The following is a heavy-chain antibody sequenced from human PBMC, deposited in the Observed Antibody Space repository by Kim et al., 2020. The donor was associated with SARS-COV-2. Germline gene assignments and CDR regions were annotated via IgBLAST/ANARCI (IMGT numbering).Heavy chain of an antibody. Sequence: SETLSLTCIVSGDPIVTYYWSWIRQPPGKGLKWIGYISSSGSTNYNPSLESRVTMSVDTSQNQFSLNLTSVTAADTAVCYCARDGYRQTSAPAYWGQG. CDR3: ARDGYRQTSAPAY. CDR1: GDPIVTYY. D-gene: IGHD5-12*01. V-gene: IGHV4-59*01. J-gene: IGHJ4*02. CDR2: ISSSGST.